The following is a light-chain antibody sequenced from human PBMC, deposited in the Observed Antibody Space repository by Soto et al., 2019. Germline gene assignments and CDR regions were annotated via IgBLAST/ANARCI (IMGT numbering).Light chain of an antibody. V-gene: IGKV1D-13*01. CDR2: DVS. CDR3: QQFNNYPLT. CDR1: QGISSA. Sequence: AIQLTQSPSSLSASVGDRVTITCRASQGISSALAWYQQKPGKPPKPLIFDVSRLETGVPSRFSGSGSGTDFTLTISSLQPEDFATYYCQQFNNYPLTFGGGTKVHIK. J-gene: IGKJ4*01.